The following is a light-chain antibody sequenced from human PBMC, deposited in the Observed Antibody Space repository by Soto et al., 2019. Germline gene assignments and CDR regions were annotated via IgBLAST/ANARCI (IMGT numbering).Light chain of an antibody. CDR3: QSYDSSLSGWV. V-gene: IGLV1-40*01. J-gene: IGLJ3*02. CDR1: SSNSGAGYD. Sequence: QSVLTQPPSVSGAPGQRVAISCTGSSSNSGAGYDVHWYQQLPETALKLLIYGNSNRPSGVPDRFSGSKSGTSASLAITGLQAEDEADYYCQSYDSSLSGWVFGGGTKLTVL. CDR2: GNS.